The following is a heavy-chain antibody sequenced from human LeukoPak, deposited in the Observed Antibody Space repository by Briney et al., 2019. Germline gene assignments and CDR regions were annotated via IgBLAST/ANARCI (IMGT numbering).Heavy chain of an antibody. CDR1: GFTFSSYA. CDR3: AKSYNGYESKPDY. V-gene: IGHV3-23*01. J-gene: IGHJ4*02. CDR2: ISNSGGRT. D-gene: IGHD5-12*01. Sequence: GGSLRLSCAASGFTFSSYAMSWVRQAPGKGLEWVSSISNSGGRTFYTDSVKGRFTISRDNSKITLFLQMNSLRAEDTAVYYCAKSYNGYESKPDYWGQGTLVTVSS.